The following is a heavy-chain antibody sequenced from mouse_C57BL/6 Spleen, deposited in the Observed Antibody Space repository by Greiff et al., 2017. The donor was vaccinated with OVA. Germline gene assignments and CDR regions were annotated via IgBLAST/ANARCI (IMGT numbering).Heavy chain of an antibody. CDR3: VRQYYYGRDWYFDV. J-gene: IGHJ1*03. CDR1: GFSFNTYA. Sequence: EVMLVESGGGLVQPKGSLKLSCAASGFSFNTYAMNWVRQAPGKGLEWVARIRSKSNNYATYYADSVKDRFTISRDDSESMLYLQMNNLKTEDTAMYYCVRQYYYGRDWYFDVWGTGTTVTVSS. D-gene: IGHD1-1*01. V-gene: IGHV10-1*01. CDR2: IRSKSNNYAT.